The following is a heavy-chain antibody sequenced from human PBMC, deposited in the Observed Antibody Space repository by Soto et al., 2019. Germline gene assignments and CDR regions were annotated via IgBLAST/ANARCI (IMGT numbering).Heavy chain of an antibody. CDR2: IYYSGST. J-gene: IGHJ4*02. D-gene: IGHD5-18*01. CDR1: GGSISSGDYY. V-gene: IGHV4-30-4*01. Sequence: PSETLSLTCTVSGGSISSGDYYWSWIRQPPGKGLEWIGYIYYSGSTYYNPSLKSRVTISVDTSKNQFSLKLSSVTAADTAVYYCASRVDTAMVFFDYWGQGTLVTVSS. CDR3: ASRVDTAMVFFDY.